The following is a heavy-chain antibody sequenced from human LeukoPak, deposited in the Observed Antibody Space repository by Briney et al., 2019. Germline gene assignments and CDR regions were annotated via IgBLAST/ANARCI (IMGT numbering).Heavy chain of an antibody. CDR2: INPSGGST. V-gene: IGHV1-46*01. CDR1: GGTFSSYA. Sequence: ASVKVSCKASGGTFSSYAISWVRQAPGQGLEWMGIINPSGGSTSYAQKFQGRVTMTRDTSTSTVYMELSSLRSEGTAVYYCARAPLVPAAIRFDPWGQGTLVTVSS. CDR3: ARAPLVPAAIRFDP. J-gene: IGHJ5*02. D-gene: IGHD2-2*02.